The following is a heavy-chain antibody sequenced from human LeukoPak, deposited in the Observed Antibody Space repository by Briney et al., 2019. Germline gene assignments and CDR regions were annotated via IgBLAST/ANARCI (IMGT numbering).Heavy chain of an antibody. J-gene: IGHJ4*02. CDR1: GYTFTGYY. CDR2: IKPNSGGA. CDR3: ARVWPCSNGVCPDVFEY. Sequence: ASVKVSCKASGYTFTGYYIHWVRQAPGQGLEWMGCIKPNSGGAYYAQNFQDRVTMTRDTSISTAYMELGRLRSDDTAVYYCARVWPCSNGVCPDVFEYWGQGTLVTVSS. D-gene: IGHD2-8*01. V-gene: IGHV1-2*02.